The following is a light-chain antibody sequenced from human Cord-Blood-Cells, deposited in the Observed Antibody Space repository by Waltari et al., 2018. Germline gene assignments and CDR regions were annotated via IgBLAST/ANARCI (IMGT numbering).Light chain of an antibody. V-gene: IGKV3-11*01. CDR1: QSVSSS. Sequence: EIVLTQSPATLSLSPGERATLSCRASQSVSSSLAWSQQKPGQAPRLLIYDASNRATGIPARFSGSGSGTDFTLTISSLEPEDFAVYYCQQRSNWPTFGGGTKVEIK. CDR2: DAS. J-gene: IGKJ4*01. CDR3: QQRSNWPT.